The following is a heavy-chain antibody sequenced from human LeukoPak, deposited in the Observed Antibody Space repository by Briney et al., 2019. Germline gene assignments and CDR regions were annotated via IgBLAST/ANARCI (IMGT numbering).Heavy chain of an antibody. V-gene: IGHV1-8*01. Sequence: ASVKVSCKASGYTFTSYDINWVRQATGQRLEWMGWMNPNIGNTAYAQKFQGRVTMTRNTSISTAYMELSSLRSEDTAVYYCARARSYRYCSGGSCYSKYNWFDPWGQGTLVTVSS. CDR1: GYTFTSYD. CDR2: MNPNIGNT. CDR3: ARARSYRYCSGGSCYSKYNWFDP. D-gene: IGHD2-15*01. J-gene: IGHJ5*02.